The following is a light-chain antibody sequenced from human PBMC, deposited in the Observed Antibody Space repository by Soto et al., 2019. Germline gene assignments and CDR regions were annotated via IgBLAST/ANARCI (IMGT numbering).Light chain of an antibody. Sequence: DIHMTQSPSSLSASVGDRVTITCRASQSISNYLNWYQQKPGKAPNLLIYIASNLHSGVPSRFSGSGSGTDFTLTISSLQPEDFATYYCQQANSFPFTFGPGTKVDIK. CDR2: IAS. V-gene: IGKV1-39*01. J-gene: IGKJ3*01. CDR1: QSISNY. CDR3: QQANSFPFT.